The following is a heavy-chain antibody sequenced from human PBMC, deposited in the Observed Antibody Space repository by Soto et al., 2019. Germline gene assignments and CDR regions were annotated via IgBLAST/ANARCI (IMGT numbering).Heavy chain of an antibody. V-gene: IGHV2-5*02. J-gene: IGHJ4*02. CDR2: IYWDDDK. Sequence: QITLRESGPALVKPTQPLTLTCTFSGFSLTTVGVGVAWIRQPPGKALEWLALIYWDDDKIYSPSHKSRLTVTKDTSKNHVVFTMSNLAPTDTATYYCAHRHVSPASFDFWGQGTLVTVSS. CDR3: AHRHVSPASFDF. CDR1: GFSLTTVGVG.